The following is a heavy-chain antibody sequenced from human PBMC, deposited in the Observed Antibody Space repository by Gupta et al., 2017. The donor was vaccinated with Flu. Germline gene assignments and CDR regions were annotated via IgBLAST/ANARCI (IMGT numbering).Heavy chain of an antibody. V-gene: IGHV3-30*18. CDR1: GFTFRAYG. Sequence: QEQLVQSGGGVVQPGTALSIPCAASGFTFRAYGMHLVRQAPGKGREWIAVMSDDGSNQWYADSVRGRFTISRDNSKNTLFLQMNSLRADDTAVYYCAKGGRHNWNYDGDYWGQGTLVTVSS. J-gene: IGHJ4*02. D-gene: IGHD1-7*01. CDR3: AKGGRHNWNYDGDY. CDR2: MSDDGSNQ.